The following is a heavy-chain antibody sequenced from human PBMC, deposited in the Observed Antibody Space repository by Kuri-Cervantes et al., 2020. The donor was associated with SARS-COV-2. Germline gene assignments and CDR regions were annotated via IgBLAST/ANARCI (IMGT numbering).Heavy chain of an antibody. D-gene: IGHD3-3*01. CDR3: ARSEAARVLRFLEWSVLRAFDI. Sequence: ASVKVSCKASGYTFTGYYMHWVRQAPGQGLEWMGWINPNSGGTNYAQKFQGRVTITTDESTSTAYMELSSLRSEDTAVYYCARSEAARVLRFLEWSVLRAFDIWGQGTMVTVSS. V-gene: IGHV1-2*02. J-gene: IGHJ3*02. CDR1: GYTFTGYY. CDR2: INPNSGGT.